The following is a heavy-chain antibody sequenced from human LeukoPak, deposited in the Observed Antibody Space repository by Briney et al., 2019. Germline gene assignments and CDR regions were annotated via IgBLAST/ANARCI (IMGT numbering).Heavy chain of an antibody. J-gene: IGHJ4*02. Sequence: GGSLRLSCAASGFTFSSYWMSWVRQAPGKGLEWVGFIRSKAYGGTTEYAASVKGRLTISRDDSKSIAYLQMNSLKTEDTAVYYCTRTHSSGWYVGVDYWGQGTLVTVSS. CDR3: TRTHSSGWYVGVDY. V-gene: IGHV3-49*04. D-gene: IGHD6-19*01. CDR1: GFTFSSYW. CDR2: IRSKAYGGTT.